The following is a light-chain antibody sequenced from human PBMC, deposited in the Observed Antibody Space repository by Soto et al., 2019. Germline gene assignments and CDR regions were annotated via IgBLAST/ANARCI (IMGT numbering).Light chain of an antibody. Sequence: EIVLTQSPGTLSLSPGQRATLSCRASQSLSSNYLAWYEQKPGQAPSLLIYGASTRTTGIPDRFSGSGSGTDFTITINKVEPEDVAVYYCHQSGSSPFTFGQGTKLEIK. CDR2: GAS. J-gene: IGKJ2*01. V-gene: IGKV3-20*01. CDR1: QSLSSNY. CDR3: HQSGSSPFT.